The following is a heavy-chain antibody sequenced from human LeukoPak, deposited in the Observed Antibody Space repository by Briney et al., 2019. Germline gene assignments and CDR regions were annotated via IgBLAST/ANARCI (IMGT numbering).Heavy chain of an antibody. CDR2: ISYDGSNK. CDR3: AKDASPTVTTAYWYFDL. V-gene: IGHV3-30*18. CDR1: GFTFSSYG. J-gene: IGHJ2*01. Sequence: GGSLRLSCAASGFTFSSYGMHWVRQAPGKGLEWVAVISYDGSNKYYADSVKGRFTISRDNSKNTLYLQMNSLRAEDTAVYYCAKDASPTVTTAYWYFDLWGRGTLVTVSS. D-gene: IGHD4-17*01.